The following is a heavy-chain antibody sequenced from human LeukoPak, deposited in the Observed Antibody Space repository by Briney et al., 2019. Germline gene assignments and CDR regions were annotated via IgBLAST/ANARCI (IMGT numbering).Heavy chain of an antibody. Sequence: QSGGSLRLSCAASGFSFSTYAMSWVRQAPGKGLEWVSGVSGNGGSTSYADSVKGRFTIFRDNSKNTVYLQMNSLRVEDTAVYYCAKSLYGGCDYWGQGTVVTVSS. J-gene: IGHJ4*02. D-gene: IGHD3-16*02. CDR1: GFSFSTYA. CDR3: AKSLYGGCDY. V-gene: IGHV3-23*01. CDR2: VSGNGGST.